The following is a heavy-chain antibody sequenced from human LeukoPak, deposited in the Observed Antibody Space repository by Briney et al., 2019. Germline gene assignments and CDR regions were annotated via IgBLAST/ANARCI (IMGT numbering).Heavy chain of an antibody. J-gene: IGHJ4*02. D-gene: IGHD6-19*01. CDR3: ARNGGQWLTYYFDY. V-gene: IGHV4-59*01. CDR2: IYYSGST. CDR1: GGSISSYY. Sequence: SETLSLTCTVSGGSISSYYWSWIRQPPGKGLEWIGYIYYSGSTNYNPSLKSRVTMSVDTSKNQFSLKLSSVTAADTAVYYCARNGGQWLTYYFDYWGQGTLVTVSS.